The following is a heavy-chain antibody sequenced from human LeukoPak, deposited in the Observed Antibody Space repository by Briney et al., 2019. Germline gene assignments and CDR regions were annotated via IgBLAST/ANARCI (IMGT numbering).Heavy chain of an antibody. V-gene: IGHV3-30*18. CDR3: AKDIGYRAAMAHYFDY. J-gene: IGHJ4*02. D-gene: IGHD5-18*01. CDR2: ISYDGSNK. CDR1: GFTFSSYG. Sequence: GGSLRLSCAASGFTFSSYGMHWVRQAPGKGLEWVAVISYDGSNKYYADSAKGRFTISRDNAKNSLYLQMNSLRAEDMALYYCAKDIGYRAAMAHYFDYWGQGTLVTVSS.